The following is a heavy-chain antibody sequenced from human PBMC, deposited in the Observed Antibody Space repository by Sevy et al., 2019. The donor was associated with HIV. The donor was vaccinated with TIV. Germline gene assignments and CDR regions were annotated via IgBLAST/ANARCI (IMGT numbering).Heavy chain of an antibody. CDR2: IGYDATDN. D-gene: IGHD6-13*01. CDR3: AKNTASAGTGGFDY. Sequence: GGSLRLSCTASGFTFSYFGMHWVRQAPGKGLEWVAFIGYDATDNYYADSVKGRFAISRDNSKNTLFLQMNSLRPEDTAIYYCAKNTASAGTGGFDYWGQRALVTVSS. CDR1: GFTFSYFG. J-gene: IGHJ4*02. V-gene: IGHV3-30*02.